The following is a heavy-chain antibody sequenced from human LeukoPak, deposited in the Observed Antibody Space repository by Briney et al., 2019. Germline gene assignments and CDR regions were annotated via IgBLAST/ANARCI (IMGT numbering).Heavy chain of an antibody. V-gene: IGHV3-74*01. Sequence: PGGSLRLSCAASGFTFSSYCMHWVRQAPGKGLVWVSSINSAGSSTSYADSVNGRVTITRDNAKNTLYLKMNSPRDEDTAVYYCARDFAYGYSYGENWFDPWGQGTLVTASS. CDR1: GFTFSSYC. CDR2: INSAGSST. D-gene: IGHD5-18*01. J-gene: IGHJ5*02. CDR3: ARDFAYGYSYGENWFDP.